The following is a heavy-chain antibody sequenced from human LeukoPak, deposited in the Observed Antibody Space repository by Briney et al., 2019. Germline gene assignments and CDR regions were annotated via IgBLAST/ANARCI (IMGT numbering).Heavy chain of an antibody. CDR3: ARRNDWHDA. J-gene: IGHJ5*02. CDR1: GGSISSGGYY. Sequence: SQTLSLTCTVSGGSISSGGYYWNWIRQHPETGLEWIGNIDSSGNTYHNPSLKSRITISVDTYNNQFSLKLSSVTAADTAVYYCARRNDWHDAWGQGTLVTVSS. CDR2: IDSSGNT. V-gene: IGHV4-31*03.